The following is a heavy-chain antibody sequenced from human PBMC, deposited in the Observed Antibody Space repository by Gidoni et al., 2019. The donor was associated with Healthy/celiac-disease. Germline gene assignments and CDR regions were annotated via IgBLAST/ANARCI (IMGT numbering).Heavy chain of an antibody. CDR2: ISGRGGST. V-gene: IGHV3-23*01. CDR3: AKFPFTSFGVVIRMNDY. J-gene: IGHJ4*02. Sequence: EVQLLESGGGLVQPGGSLRLSCAASGFTFSSLSMSWVRQAPGKGLEWVSAISGRGGSTYYADSVKGRFTITRDNSKNTLYLQMNSLRAEDTAVYYCAKFPFTSFGVVIRMNDYWGQGTLVTVSS. CDR1: GFTFSSLS. D-gene: IGHD3-3*01.